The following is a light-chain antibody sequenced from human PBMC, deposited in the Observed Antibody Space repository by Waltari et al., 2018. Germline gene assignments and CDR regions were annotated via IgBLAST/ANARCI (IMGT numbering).Light chain of an antibody. J-gene: IGLJ1*01. CDR1: NTDVGGSNF. Sequence: QSALNQPASVSGSPGPSITISCSGTNTDVGGSNFFSWYQQYPDKAPKVIIYDTDRPSGVSHRFSGSKFGNTASLTISGLQAEDEADYYCCSYTRSSTYVFGTGTKVTVL. CDR2: DT. CDR3: CSYTRSSTYV. V-gene: IGLV2-14*03.